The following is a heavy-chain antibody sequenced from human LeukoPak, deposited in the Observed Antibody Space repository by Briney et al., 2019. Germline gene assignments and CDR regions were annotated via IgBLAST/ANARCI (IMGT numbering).Heavy chain of an antibody. D-gene: IGHD1-1*01. CDR3: ARYFGTTGTPNY. V-gene: IGHV4-39*01. CDR2: IYYGGST. Sequence: PSETLSLTCTVSGGSISSSSYYWGWIRQPPGKGLEWIGSIYYGGSTYYNPSLKSRVTISVDTSKNQFSLKLSSVTAADTAVYYCARYFGTTGTPNYWGQGTLVTVSS. J-gene: IGHJ4*02. CDR1: GGSISSSSYY.